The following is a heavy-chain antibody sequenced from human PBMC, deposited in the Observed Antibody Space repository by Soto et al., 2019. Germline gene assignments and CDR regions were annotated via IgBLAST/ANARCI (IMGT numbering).Heavy chain of an antibody. CDR1: GFKFNSYT. J-gene: IGHJ6*03. V-gene: IGHV3-23*01. CDR3: TKLAVVDTIDYYYMDD. CDR2: IRGDGSST. D-gene: IGHD2-2*01. Sequence: EVQLLESGGGLVQPGGSLRLSCAASGFKFNSYTMGWVRQAPGKGLVWVSAIRGDGSSTYYADFVKGRFTISRDNSKKTLYLQMNRLRAEHTAVYYCTKLAVVDTIDYYYMDDWGRGTAVTVSS.